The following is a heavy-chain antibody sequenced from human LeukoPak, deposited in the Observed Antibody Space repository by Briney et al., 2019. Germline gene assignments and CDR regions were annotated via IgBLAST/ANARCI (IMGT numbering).Heavy chain of an antibody. CDR2: IYYSGST. V-gene: IGHV4-59*08. J-gene: IGHJ5*02. CDR1: GGSISSYY. CDR3: ARIYYGSGSYQDNWFDP. D-gene: IGHD3-10*01. Sequence: SETLSLTCTVSGGSISSYYWSWIRQPPGKGLEWIGYIYYSGSTNYNPSLKSRVTISVDTSKNQFSLKLSSVTAADTAVYYCARIYYGSGSYQDNWFDPWGQGTLVTVSS.